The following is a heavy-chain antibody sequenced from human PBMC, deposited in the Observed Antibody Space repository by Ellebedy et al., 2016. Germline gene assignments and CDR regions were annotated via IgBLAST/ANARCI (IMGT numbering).Heavy chain of an antibody. CDR3: AKDSPGYRGLLGS. D-gene: IGHD5-12*01. CDR1: GFTFSNFG. Sequence: GGSLRLXXAASGFTFSNFGLHWVRQPPGKGLGWVAAISYDGSDEDYADSVKGGFTISRDNSRNTMYLQMNSLKTEDTAVYYCAKDSPGYRGLLGSWGHGTLVTVSS. J-gene: IGHJ5*01. CDR2: ISYDGSDE. V-gene: IGHV3-30*18.